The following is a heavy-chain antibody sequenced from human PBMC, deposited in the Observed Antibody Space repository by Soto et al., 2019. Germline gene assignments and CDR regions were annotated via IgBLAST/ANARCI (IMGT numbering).Heavy chain of an antibody. CDR2: INHSGST. V-gene: IGHV4-34*01. J-gene: IGHJ6*03. D-gene: IGHD3-10*01. CDR3: ARERRHGSGSYYPYYYYYMDV. CDR1: GGSFSGYY. Sequence: SSETLSLTCAVYGGSFSGYYWSWIRQPPGKGLEWIGEINHSGSTNYNPPLKSRVTISVDTSKNQFSLKLSSVTAADTAVYYCARERRHGSGSYYPYYYYYMDVWGKGTTVTVSS.